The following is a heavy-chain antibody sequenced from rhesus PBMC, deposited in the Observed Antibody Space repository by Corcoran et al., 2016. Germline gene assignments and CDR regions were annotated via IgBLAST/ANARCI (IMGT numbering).Heavy chain of an antibody. CDR1: GGSISSSY. Sequence: QLQLQESGPGLVKPSETLSVTCAVSGGSISSSYWSWIRQAPGKGLEWIGYIYGSGSSTNYHPSLKCRVTLSVDTSKNQLSLKLSSVTTADTAVYYCARRYSSGWYYYFDYWGQGVLVTVSS. D-gene: IGHD6-31*01. J-gene: IGHJ4*01. CDR2: IYGSGSST. V-gene: IGHV4-169*01. CDR3: ARRYSSGWYYYFDY.